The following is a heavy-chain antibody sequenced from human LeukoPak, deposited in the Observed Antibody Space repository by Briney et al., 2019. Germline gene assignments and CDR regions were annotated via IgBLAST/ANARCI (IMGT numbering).Heavy chain of an antibody. CDR2: IYHSGST. CDR3: AREKRYSGYGNWFDP. CDR1: GYSISSGYY. V-gene: IGHV4-38-2*02. J-gene: IGHJ5*02. Sequence: SETLSLTCAVSGYSISSGYYWGWIRQPPGKGLEWIGSIYHSGSTYYNPSLKSRVTISVDTSKNQFSLKLSSVTAADTAVYYCAREKRYSGYGNWFDPWGKGTLFTVSS. D-gene: IGHD5-12*01.